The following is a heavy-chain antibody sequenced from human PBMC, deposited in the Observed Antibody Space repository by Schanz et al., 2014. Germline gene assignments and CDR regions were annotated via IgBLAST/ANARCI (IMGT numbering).Heavy chain of an antibody. CDR3: ARVHHYDPSAWGYFDY. CDR2: IYSGIGA. J-gene: IGHJ4*02. CDR1: GFTVSSNH. V-gene: IGHV3-66*01. D-gene: IGHD3-22*01. Sequence: EQLVESGGGLVKPGGSLRLSCAVSGFTVSSNHMSWVRQAPGKGLEWVSVIYSGIGAYYTDSVKDRFTVSRDKSKNTVYLQMNRLRVEDTAVYYCARVHHYDPSAWGYFDYWGQGALVTVSS.